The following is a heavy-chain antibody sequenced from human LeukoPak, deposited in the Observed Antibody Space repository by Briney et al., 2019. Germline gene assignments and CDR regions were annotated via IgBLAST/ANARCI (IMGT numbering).Heavy chain of an antibody. CDR1: GYTLTSYA. Sequence: ASVKVSCKASGYTLTSYAMNWERQAPGQGLEWMGWINTNSGNPTYAQGFTGRFVFSLDTSVRMAYLQISSLKAEDTGVYYCAREGGDHTFDYWGQGTLVTVSS. V-gene: IGHV7-4-1*04. J-gene: IGHJ4*02. D-gene: IGHD2-21*02. CDR3: AREGGDHTFDY. CDR2: INTNSGNP.